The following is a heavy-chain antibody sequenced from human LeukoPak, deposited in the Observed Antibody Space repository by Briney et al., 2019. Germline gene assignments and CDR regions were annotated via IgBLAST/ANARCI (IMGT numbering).Heavy chain of an antibody. CDR2: ISGSGGST. CDR1: GFTFSSYA. J-gene: IGHJ4*02. D-gene: IGHD4-17*01. Sequence: GGSLRLSCAASGFTFSSYAMRWVRQAPGKGLEWVSAISGSGGSTYYADSVKGRFTISRDNSKNTLYLQMNSLRAEDTAVYYCAKESPRKTTVTTDSGDYWGQGTLVTVSS. V-gene: IGHV3-23*01. CDR3: AKESPRKTTVTTDSGDY.